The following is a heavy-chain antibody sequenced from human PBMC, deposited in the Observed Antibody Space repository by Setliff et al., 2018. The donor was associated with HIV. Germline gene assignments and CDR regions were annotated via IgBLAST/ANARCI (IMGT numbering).Heavy chain of an antibody. J-gene: IGHJ6*03. CDR3: ARDRRAGVYYYTDV. Sequence: GASVKVSCKASGGTFSSYAISWVRQAPGQGLEWMGWISPHNGDTNIPQRFKGRVTMTRDTSINTAYMELSRLTFDDTAMYYCARDRRAGVYYYTDVWGTGTTVTVS. D-gene: IGHD7-27*01. V-gene: IGHV1-2*02. CDR1: GGTFSSYA. CDR2: ISPHNGDT.